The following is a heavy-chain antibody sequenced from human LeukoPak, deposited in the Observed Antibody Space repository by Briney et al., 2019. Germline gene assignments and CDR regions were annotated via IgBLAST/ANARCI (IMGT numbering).Heavy chain of an antibody. CDR2: ISTNGGST. V-gene: IGHV3-64D*06. Sequence: GGSLRPSCSASGFTFSSYAMHWVRQAPEKGLEYVTAISTNGGSTYYAGSVKGRFTISRDNSKNTLYLQMSSLRAEDTAVYYCVSDGSGSYSGGLYYYYYGMDVWGKGTTVTVSS. D-gene: IGHD3-10*01. J-gene: IGHJ6*04. CDR1: GFTFSSYA. CDR3: VSDGSGSYSGGLYYYYYGMDV.